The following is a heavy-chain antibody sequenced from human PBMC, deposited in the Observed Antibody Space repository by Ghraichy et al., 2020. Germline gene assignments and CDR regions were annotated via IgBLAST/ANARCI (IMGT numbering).Heavy chain of an antibody. CDR1: GFTFSSYA. CDR2: ISYDGSNK. J-gene: IGHJ5*02. D-gene: IGHD2-15*01. V-gene: IGHV3-30-3*01. CDR3: AREVDCSGGSCYPGWFDP. Sequence: GESLNISCAASGFTFSSYAMHWVRQAPGKGLEWVAVISYDGSNKYYADSVKGRFTISRDNSKNTLYLQMNSLRAEDTAVYYCAREVDCSGGSCYPGWFDPWGQGTLVTVSS.